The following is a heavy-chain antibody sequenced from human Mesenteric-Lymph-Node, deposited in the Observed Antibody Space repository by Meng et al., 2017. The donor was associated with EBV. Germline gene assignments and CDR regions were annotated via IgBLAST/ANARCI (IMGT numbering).Heavy chain of an antibody. J-gene: IGHJ4*02. D-gene: IGHD1-1*01. CDR2: IVPNVGTG. V-gene: IGHV1-69*06. CDR3: AMSRAGHWNLLDN. Sequence: VQCVQSGAEVKKAGSSVHVSCKSSGGTFSNSAFSWVRQAPGQGLELVGAIVPNVGTGRYSQKFQGRVTITADRSTNTVYIEVSSLTSEDTAVYYCAMSRAGHWNLLDNWGQGTLVTVSS. CDR1: GGTFSNSA.